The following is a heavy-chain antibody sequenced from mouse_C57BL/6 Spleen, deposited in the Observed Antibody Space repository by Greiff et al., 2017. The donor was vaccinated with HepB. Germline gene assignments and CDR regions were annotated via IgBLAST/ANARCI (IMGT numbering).Heavy chain of an antibody. CDR2: IDPNSGGT. CDR3: ARKDWEYDYDGNAMDY. CDR1: GYTFTSYW. D-gene: IGHD2-4*01. Sequence: QVQLQQPGAELVKPGASVKLSCKASGYTFTSYWMHWVKQRPGRGLEWIGRIDPNSGGTKYNEKFKSKATLTVDKPSSTAYMQLSSLTSEDSAVYYCARKDWEYDYDGNAMDYWGQGTSVTVSS. J-gene: IGHJ4*01. V-gene: IGHV1-72*01.